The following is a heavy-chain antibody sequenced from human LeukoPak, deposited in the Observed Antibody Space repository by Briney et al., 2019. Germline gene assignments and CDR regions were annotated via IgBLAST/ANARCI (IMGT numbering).Heavy chain of an antibody. Sequence: GSLRLSCAASGFTFSSYAMSWVRQAPGKGLEWVANIKEDGTAKNYVVSARGRFTISRDNAKNSLFLQMNSLRGEDTAVYYCTRDSGYNAFDIWGQGTMVTVSS. D-gene: IGHD5-12*01. J-gene: IGHJ3*02. CDR3: TRDSGYNAFDI. V-gene: IGHV3-7*01. CDR2: IKEDGTAK. CDR1: GFTFSSYA.